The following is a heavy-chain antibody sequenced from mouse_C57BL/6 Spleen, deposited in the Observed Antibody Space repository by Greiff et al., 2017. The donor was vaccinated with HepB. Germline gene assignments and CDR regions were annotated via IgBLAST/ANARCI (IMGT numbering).Heavy chain of an antibody. CDR1: GYTFTSYW. Sequence: VQLQQPGAELVKPGASVKMSCKASGYTFTSYWITWVKQRPGQGLEWIGNINPSNGGTNYNEKFKSKATLTVDKSSSTAYMQLSSLTSEDSAVYYCARSYSNFYWYFDVWGTGTTVTVSS. CDR2: INPSNGGT. D-gene: IGHD2-5*01. V-gene: IGHV1-53*01. J-gene: IGHJ1*03. CDR3: ARSYSNFYWYFDV.